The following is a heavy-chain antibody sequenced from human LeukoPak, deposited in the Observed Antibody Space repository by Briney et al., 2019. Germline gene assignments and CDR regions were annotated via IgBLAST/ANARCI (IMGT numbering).Heavy chain of an antibody. Sequence: PGGSLRLSCAASGFTFSSYSMNWVRQAPGKGLEWVSSISSSSSYIYYADSVKDRFTISRDNAKNSLYLQMNSLRAEDTAVYYCARDRYITMVRGVIQEYWGQGTLVTVSS. J-gene: IGHJ4*02. D-gene: IGHD3-10*01. V-gene: IGHV3-21*01. CDR1: GFTFSSYS. CDR3: ARDRYITMVRGVIQEY. CDR2: ISSSSSYI.